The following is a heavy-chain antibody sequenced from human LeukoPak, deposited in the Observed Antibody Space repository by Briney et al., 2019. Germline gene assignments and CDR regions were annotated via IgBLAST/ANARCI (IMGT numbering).Heavy chain of an antibody. J-gene: IGHJ4*02. V-gene: IGHV3-7*01. CDR2: IKQDGSEK. Sequence: GGSLRLSCAASGFTFSSYWMSWVRQAPGKGLEWVANIKQDGSEKYYVDSVKGRFTISRDNAKNSLYLQMNSLRAEDTAVYYCARGDDYGDYVYMGYFDYWGQGTLVTVSS. CDR1: GFTFSSYW. D-gene: IGHD4-17*01. CDR3: ARGDDYGDYVYMGYFDY.